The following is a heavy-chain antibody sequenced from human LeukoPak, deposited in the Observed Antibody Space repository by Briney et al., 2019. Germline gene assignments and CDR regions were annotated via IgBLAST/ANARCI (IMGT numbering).Heavy chain of an antibody. CDR3: AKENKGAY. V-gene: IGHV3-23*01. D-gene: IGHD3-16*01. Sequence: PGGSLRLSCAASGFTFSTYAMTWVRQAPGKGLEWISAISGSATSTYYADSVKGRFIITRDNSKNTLYLQMNSLRAEDTAVYYCAKENKGAYWGQGTLVTVSS. J-gene: IGHJ4*02. CDR1: GFTFSTYA. CDR2: ISGSATST.